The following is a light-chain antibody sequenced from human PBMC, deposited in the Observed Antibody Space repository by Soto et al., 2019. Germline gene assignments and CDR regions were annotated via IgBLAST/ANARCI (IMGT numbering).Light chain of an antibody. CDR2: EDN. Sequence: NFMLTQPHSVSESPGKTVTISCTRSSGSIASTYVQWYQQRPGSAPTTVIYEDNQRPSGVPDRFSGSIDSSSNSASLTISGLKTEDEAVLYCQSYDRNSVVFGGGTKLTVL. CDR3: QSYDRNSVV. V-gene: IGLV6-57*04. CDR1: SGSIASTY. J-gene: IGLJ2*01.